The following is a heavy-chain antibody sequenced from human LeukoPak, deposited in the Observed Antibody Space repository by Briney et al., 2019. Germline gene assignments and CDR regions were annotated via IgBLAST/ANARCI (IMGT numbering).Heavy chain of an antibody. CDR2: ISSSGSTI. Sequence: PGGSLRLSCAASGFTFSSYEMNWVRQAPGKGLEWASYISSSGSTIYYADSVKGRFTISRDNAKNSLYLQMNSLRAEDTAVYYCARALYDSSGYVDYWGQGTLVTVSS. CDR3: ARALYDSSGYVDY. CDR1: GFTFSSYE. D-gene: IGHD3-22*01. V-gene: IGHV3-48*03. J-gene: IGHJ4*02.